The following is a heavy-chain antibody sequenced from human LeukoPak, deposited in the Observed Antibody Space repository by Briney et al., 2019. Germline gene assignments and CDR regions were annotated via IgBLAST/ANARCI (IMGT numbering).Heavy chain of an antibody. Sequence: SQTLSLTCTVSGGSISSGGYYWSWIRQPAGKGLEWLGRIYTSGSTNHNPSLKSRVTISVDTSKNQFSLKLSSVTAADTAVYYCARAMAAAGTYYFDYWGQGTLVTVSS. CDR3: ARAMAAAGTYYFDY. CDR2: IYTSGST. CDR1: GGSISSGGYY. V-gene: IGHV4-61*02. D-gene: IGHD6-13*01. J-gene: IGHJ4*02.